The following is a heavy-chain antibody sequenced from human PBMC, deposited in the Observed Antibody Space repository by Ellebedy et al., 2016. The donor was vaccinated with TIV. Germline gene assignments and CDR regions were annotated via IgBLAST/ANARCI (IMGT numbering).Heavy chain of an antibody. Sequence: GESLKISCAASVFTFSSYAMSWVRQAPGKGLEWVSAISGSGGSTYYADSVKGRFTISRDNSKNTLYLQMNSLRAEDTAVYYCANRAQDFGVVIHFDYWGQGTLVTVSS. CDR2: ISGSGGST. CDR3: ANRAQDFGVVIHFDY. CDR1: VFTFSSYA. V-gene: IGHV3-23*01. J-gene: IGHJ4*02. D-gene: IGHD3-3*01.